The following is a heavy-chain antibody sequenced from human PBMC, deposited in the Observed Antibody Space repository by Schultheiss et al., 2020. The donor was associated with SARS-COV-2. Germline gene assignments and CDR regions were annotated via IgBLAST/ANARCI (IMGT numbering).Heavy chain of an antibody. D-gene: IGHD6-13*01. CDR1: GGSISSYY. Sequence: SQTLSLTCTVSGGSISSYYWSWIRQPPGKGLEWIGYIYYSGSTNYNPSLKSRVTISVDTSKNQFSLKLSSVTAADTAVYYCARGGYSKWEYYFDYWGQGTLVTVSS. CDR2: IYYSGST. J-gene: IGHJ4*02. CDR3: ARGGYSKWEYYFDY. V-gene: IGHV4-59*01.